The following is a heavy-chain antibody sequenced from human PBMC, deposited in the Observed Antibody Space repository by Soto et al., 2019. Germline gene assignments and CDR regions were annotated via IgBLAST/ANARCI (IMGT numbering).Heavy chain of an antibody. CDR3: ARARDGHCSGGSCYSFWFDP. D-gene: IGHD2-15*01. V-gene: IGHV4-31*03. Sequence: QVQLQESGPGLVKPSQTLSLTCTVSGGSISSGGYYWSWIRQHPGKGLEWIGYIYYSGSTYYNPSLKRRVTISVDTSKNQFSLKLSSVTAADTAVYYCARARDGHCSGGSCYSFWFDPWGQGTLVTVSS. J-gene: IGHJ5*02. CDR2: IYYSGST. CDR1: GGSISSGGYY.